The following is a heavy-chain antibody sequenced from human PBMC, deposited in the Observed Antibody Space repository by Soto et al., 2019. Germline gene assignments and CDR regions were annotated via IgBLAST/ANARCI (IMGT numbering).Heavy chain of an antibody. CDR2: VYHNGIM. J-gene: IGHJ4*01. CDR3: AALWFGELAFNY. V-gene: IGHV4-38-2*02. CDR1: GYSISSGYY. D-gene: IGHD3-10*01. Sequence: PSETLSLTCSVSGYSISSGYYWGWVRQAPGKGLEWLGSVYHNGIMFHNPSFQSRVTISVDTSKNQFSLNLRSVTAADTDVYYCAALWFGELAFNYWGHGILVTVSS.